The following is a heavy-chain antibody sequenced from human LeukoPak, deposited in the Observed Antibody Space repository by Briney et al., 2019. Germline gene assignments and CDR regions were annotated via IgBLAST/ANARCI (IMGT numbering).Heavy chain of an antibody. Sequence: SETLSLTCAVSGSSISSSNWWGWIRQPPGKGLEWIGYIYYSGSIYYDPSLKSRVTMSVDTSKNQFSLNLSSVTAVDTAVYYCARTGTAARSFDYWGQGTLVTVSS. CDR2: IYYSGSI. CDR3: ARTGTAARSFDY. J-gene: IGHJ4*02. V-gene: IGHV4-28*05. D-gene: IGHD6-6*01. CDR1: GSSISSSNW.